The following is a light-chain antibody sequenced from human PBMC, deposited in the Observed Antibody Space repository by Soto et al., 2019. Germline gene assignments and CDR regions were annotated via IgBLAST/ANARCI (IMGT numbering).Light chain of an antibody. Sequence: EIVLTQSPATLSVSPGEGATLSCRASQSVCSDLAWYQHRPGQAPRLLISGSSTRATDIPDRFRGSGSGTVFTLTINSLQSEDFAVYYCQQYADWPRTFGQGTKVEIK. CDR3: QQYADWPRT. CDR1: QSVCSD. J-gene: IGKJ1*01. V-gene: IGKV3D-15*01. CDR2: GSS.